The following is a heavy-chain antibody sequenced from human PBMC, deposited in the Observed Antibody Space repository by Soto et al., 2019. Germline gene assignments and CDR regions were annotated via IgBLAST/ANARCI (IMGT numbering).Heavy chain of an antibody. D-gene: IGHD3-3*01. CDR2: IKQDGSEK. CDR3: ARYPDFWSGYSFDY. V-gene: IGHV3-7*01. CDR1: GFTFSSYW. Sequence: EVQLVESGGGLVQPGGSLRLSCAASGFTFSSYWMSWVRQAPGKRLEWVANIKQDGSEKYYVDSVKGRFTISRDNAKNSLYLQMNSLRAEDTAVYYCARYPDFWSGYSFDYWGQGTLVTVSS. J-gene: IGHJ4*02.